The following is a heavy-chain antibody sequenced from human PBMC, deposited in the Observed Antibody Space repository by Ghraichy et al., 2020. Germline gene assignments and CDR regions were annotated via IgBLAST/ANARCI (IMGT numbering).Heavy chain of an antibody. V-gene: IGHV4-59*01. D-gene: IGHD2-2*01. Sequence: SETLSLTCTVSGGSISSYYWSWIRQPPGKGLEWIGYIYYSGSTNYNPSLKSRVTISVDTSKNQFSLKLSSVTAADTAVYYCARAGVVPAAPVYYGMDVWGQGTTVTVSS. CDR1: GGSISSYY. CDR2: IYYSGST. J-gene: IGHJ6*02. CDR3: ARAGVVPAAPVYYGMDV.